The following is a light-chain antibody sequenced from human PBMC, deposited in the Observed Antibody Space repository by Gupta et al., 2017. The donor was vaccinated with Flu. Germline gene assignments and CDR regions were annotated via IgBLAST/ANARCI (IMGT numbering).Light chain of an antibody. CDR3: QQRRSWPQA. CDR1: QSVQYY. CDR2: DAS. J-gene: IGKJ1*01. Sequence: EIVLTQSPATLSLSPGERATLSCRASQSVQYYLAWYQHKPGQPPRLLIYDASNRASGIPARVSGSGSGTDFTLTISSREPEDFAVYYCQQRRSWPQAFGQGTRVEI. V-gene: IGKV3-11*01.